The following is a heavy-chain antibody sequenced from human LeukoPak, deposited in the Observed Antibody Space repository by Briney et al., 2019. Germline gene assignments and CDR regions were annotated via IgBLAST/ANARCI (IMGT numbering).Heavy chain of an antibody. CDR1: GYTFTGYY. CDR2: INPNNGGT. J-gene: IGHJ3*02. D-gene: IGHD3-22*01. V-gene: IGHV1-2*06. CDR3: AGADNSSGYRPFDI. Sequence: ASVKVSCKASGYTFTGYYIHWVRQAPGQGLDWMGRINPNNGGTNYAQKFQGRVTMTRDMSMSTAYIELSRLRSDDTAVYYCAGADNSSGYRPFDIWGQGTMVTVPS.